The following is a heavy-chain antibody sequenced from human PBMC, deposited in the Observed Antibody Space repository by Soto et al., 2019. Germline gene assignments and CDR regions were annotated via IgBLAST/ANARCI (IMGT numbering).Heavy chain of an antibody. V-gene: IGHV3-23*01. CDR3: VKNSGGFNT. Sequence: QLLQSGGGLVQPGGSLTLSCAASGFTFGTTDMSWVRQAPGEGLEWVSTIDGSGGITYYADSVKGRFTISRDNSRNTVYLQMNSLRGDDTALYYCVKNSGGFNTWGPGALVTVSS. CDR2: IDGSGGIT. J-gene: IGHJ5*02. D-gene: IGHD3-10*01. CDR1: GFTFGTTD.